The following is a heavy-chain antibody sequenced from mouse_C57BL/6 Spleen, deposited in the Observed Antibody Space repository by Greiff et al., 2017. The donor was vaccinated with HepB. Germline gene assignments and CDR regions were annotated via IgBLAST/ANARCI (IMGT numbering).Heavy chain of an antibody. CDR3: AGDLYDYGSCAY. D-gene: IGHD2-4*01. J-gene: IGHJ3*01. CDR2: ITHSGET. Sequence: VQLQQSGPGLVKPSQSLFLTCSITGFPITSGYYWIWIRQSPGKPLEWMGYITHSGETFYNPSLQSPISITRETSKNQFFLQLNSVTTEDTAMYYCAGDLYDYGSCAYWGQGTLVTVSA. CDR1: GFPITSGYY. V-gene: IGHV12-3*01.